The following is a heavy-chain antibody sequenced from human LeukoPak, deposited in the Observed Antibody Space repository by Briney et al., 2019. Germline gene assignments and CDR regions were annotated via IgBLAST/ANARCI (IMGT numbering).Heavy chain of an antibody. Sequence: SETLSLTCTVSGYSISSGYYWGWIRQPPGKGLEWIGSIYHSGSTYYNPSLKSRVTISVDTSKNQFSLKLSSVTAADTAVYYCASSGRDCGGDCYRGAFDIWGQGTMVTVSS. CDR2: IYHSGST. D-gene: IGHD2-21*02. J-gene: IGHJ3*02. CDR3: ASSGRDCGGDCYRGAFDI. V-gene: IGHV4-38-2*02. CDR1: GYSISSGYY.